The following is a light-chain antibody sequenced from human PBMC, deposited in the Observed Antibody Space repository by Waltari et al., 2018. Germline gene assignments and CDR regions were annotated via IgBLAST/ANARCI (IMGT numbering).Light chain of an antibody. V-gene: IGKV1-39*01. CDR1: QRVPPF. CDR2: AAS. CDR3: QQSYSTPRT. J-gene: IGKJ1*01. Sequence: DIQMTQSPSSLSASVGDRVTITCRTRQRVPPFLIWYHHKPGKVPELLIYAASSLQSGVPSRFSGSGYETEFTIAINSVQPEDFATYCCQQSYSTPRTFGQGTKVESK.